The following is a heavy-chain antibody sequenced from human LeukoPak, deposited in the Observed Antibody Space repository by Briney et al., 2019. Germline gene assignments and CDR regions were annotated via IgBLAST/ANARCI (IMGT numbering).Heavy chain of an antibody. CDR3: ATVGTGSYYFYNWFDP. CDR1: GYTLTELS. V-gene: IGHV1-24*01. Sequence: ASVKVSCKVSGYTLTELSMHWVRQAPGKGLEWMGGFDPEDGETIYAQKFQGRVTMTEDTSTDTAYMELSSLRSEDTAVYYCATVGTGSYYFYNWFDPWGQGTLATVSS. J-gene: IGHJ5*02. D-gene: IGHD3-10*01. CDR2: FDPEDGET.